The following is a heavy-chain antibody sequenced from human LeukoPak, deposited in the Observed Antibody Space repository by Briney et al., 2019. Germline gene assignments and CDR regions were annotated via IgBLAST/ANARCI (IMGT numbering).Heavy chain of an antibody. CDR3: ARGRDDYDSSGYYLDY. CDR1: GGSISSSSYY. V-gene: IGHV4-39*07. D-gene: IGHD3-22*01. J-gene: IGHJ4*02. Sequence: SETLSLTCTVSGGSISSSSYYWGWIRQPPGKGLEWIGSIYYSGSTYYNPSLKSRVTISVDTSKNQFSLKLSSVTAADTAVYYCARGRDDYDSSGYYLDYWGQGTLVTVSS. CDR2: IYYSGST.